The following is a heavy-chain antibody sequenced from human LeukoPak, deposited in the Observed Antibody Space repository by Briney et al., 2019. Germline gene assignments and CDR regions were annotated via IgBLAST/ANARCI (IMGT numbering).Heavy chain of an antibody. CDR1: GFTVSSNY. V-gene: IGHV3-53*01. CDR3: ASDYGDYVGAFDI. Sequence: IPPGGSLRLSCAASGFTVSSNYMSRVRPAPGKGLEWVSVIYSGGSTYYADSVKGRFTISRDNSKNTLYLQMNSLRAEDTAVYYCASDYGDYVGAFDIWGQGTMVTVSS. D-gene: IGHD4-17*01. CDR2: IYSGGST. J-gene: IGHJ3*02.